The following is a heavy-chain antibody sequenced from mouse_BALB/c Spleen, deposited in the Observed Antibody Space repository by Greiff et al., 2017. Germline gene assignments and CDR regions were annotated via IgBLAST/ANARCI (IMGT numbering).Heavy chain of an antibody. CDR2: INPSTGYT. J-gene: IGHJ3*01. D-gene: IGHD2-2*01. Sequence: QVQLQQSGAELAKPGASVKMSCKASGYTFTSYWMHWVKQRPGQGLEWIGYINPSTGYTEYNQKFKDKATLTADKSSSTAYMQLSSLTSEDSAVYYCARFFSYGYDGAYWGQGTLVTVSA. CDR1: GYTFTSYW. CDR3: ARFFSYGYDGAY. V-gene: IGHV1-7*01.